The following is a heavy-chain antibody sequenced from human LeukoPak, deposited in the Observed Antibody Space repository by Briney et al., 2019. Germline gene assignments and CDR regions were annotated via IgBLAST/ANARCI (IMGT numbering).Heavy chain of an antibody. Sequence: GSLRLSCAASGFTFSSYSMNWVRQAPGKGLEWVSSISSSSSYIYCADSVKGRFTISRDNAKNSLYLQMNSLRAEDSAVYYCARDQIVVVTVNYYYGMDVWGQGTTVTVSS. CDR2: ISSSSSYI. D-gene: IGHD2-21*02. CDR3: ARDQIVVVTVNYYYGMDV. CDR1: GFTFSSYS. J-gene: IGHJ6*02. V-gene: IGHV3-21*01.